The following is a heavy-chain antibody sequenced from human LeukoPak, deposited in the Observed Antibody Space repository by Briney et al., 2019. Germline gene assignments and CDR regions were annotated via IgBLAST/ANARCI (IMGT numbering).Heavy chain of an antibody. CDR2: INAYNGNT. CDR1: GYTFTSYG. V-gene: IGHV1-18*01. Sequence: ASVKVSCKASGYTFTSYGISWVRQAPGQGLEWMGWINAYNGNTNYAQKLQGRVTMTTDTSTSTAYMELRSLRSDDTAVYYCARDYRYFDWLLTNYYYYYYMDVWGKGTTVTVSS. D-gene: IGHD3-9*01. CDR3: ARDYRYFDWLLTNYYYYYYMDV. J-gene: IGHJ6*03.